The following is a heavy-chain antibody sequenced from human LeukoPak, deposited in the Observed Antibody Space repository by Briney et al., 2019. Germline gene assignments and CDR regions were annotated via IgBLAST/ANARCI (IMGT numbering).Heavy chain of an antibody. CDR2: IYSDGST. V-gene: IGHV3-66*01. CDR1: GITVSSNY. D-gene: IGHD3-16*02. J-gene: IGHJ5*02. Sequence: GGSLRLSCAASGITVSSNYMSWVRQAPGKGLEWVSIIYSDGSTYYADSVKGRFTISRDNSKNMLYLQMNSLRAEDTAVYYCAKDSYFMITFGGVIVHNWFDPWGQGTLVTVSS. CDR3: AKDSYFMITFGGVIVHNWFDP.